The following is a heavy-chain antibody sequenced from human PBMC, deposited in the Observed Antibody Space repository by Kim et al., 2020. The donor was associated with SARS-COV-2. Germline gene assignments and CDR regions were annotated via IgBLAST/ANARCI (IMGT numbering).Heavy chain of an antibody. CDR3: VIYSSGGIFYFDY. CDR1: GGTFSSYA. V-gene: IGHV1-69*13. D-gene: IGHD6-19*01. CDR2: IIPIFGTA. J-gene: IGHJ4*02. Sequence: SVKVSCKASGGTFSSYAISWVRQAPGQGLEWMGGIIPIFGTANYAQKFQGRVTITADESTSTAYMELSSLRSEDTAVYYCVIYSSGGIFYFDYWGQGTLVTVSS.